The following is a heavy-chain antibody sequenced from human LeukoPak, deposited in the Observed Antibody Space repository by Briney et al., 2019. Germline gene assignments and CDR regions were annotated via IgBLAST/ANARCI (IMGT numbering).Heavy chain of an antibody. CDR1: GFTFSRYW. V-gene: IGHV3-7*02. CDR3: ARNLGSCTSTSCYSDFDS. CDR2: IKQDGSEK. D-gene: IGHD2-2*01. J-gene: IGHJ4*02. Sequence: GGSLRLSCAASGFTFSRYWMSWVRQAPGKGLEWVANIKQDGSEKYYVDSVKGRFTISRDNAKNSLYLQMNSLRAEDTAVYYCARNLGSCTSTSCYSDFDSWGQGTLVTVSP.